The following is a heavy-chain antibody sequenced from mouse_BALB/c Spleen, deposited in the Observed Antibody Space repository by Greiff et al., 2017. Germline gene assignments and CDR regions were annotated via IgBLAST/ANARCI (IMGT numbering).Heavy chain of an antibody. J-gene: IGHJ4*01. CDR1: GYSITSDYA. V-gene: IGHV3-2*02. Sequence: EVKLVESGPGLVKPSQSLSLTCTVTGYSITSDYAWNWIRQFPGNTLEWMGYISYSGSTSYNPSLKSRISITRDTSKNQFFLQLNSVTTEDTATYYCARRVKTRTLGEDAMDYWGQGTSVTVSS. D-gene: IGHD2-5*01. CDR2: ISYSGST. CDR3: ARRVKTRTLGEDAMDY.